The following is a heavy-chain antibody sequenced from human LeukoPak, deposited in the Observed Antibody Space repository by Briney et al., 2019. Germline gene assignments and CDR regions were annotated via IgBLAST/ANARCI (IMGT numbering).Heavy chain of an antibody. J-gene: IGHJ4*02. V-gene: IGHV4-59*01. D-gene: IGHD3-3*01. CDR1: GGSISSYY. CDR2: IYYSGST. Sequence: SETLSLTCTVSGGSISSYYWSWIRQPPGKGLEWIGYIYYSGSTNYNPSLKGRVTISVDTSKNQFSLKLSSVTAADTAVYYCARSGFWSGYYSIDYWGQGTLVTVSS. CDR3: ARSGFWSGYYSIDY.